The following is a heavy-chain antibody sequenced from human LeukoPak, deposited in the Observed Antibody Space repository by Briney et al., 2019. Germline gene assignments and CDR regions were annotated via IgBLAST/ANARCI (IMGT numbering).Heavy chain of an antibody. D-gene: IGHD2-21*01. CDR3: AKGPGYSTIDY. CDR2: IWYDGSNK. CDR1: GFTFSSYG. Sequence: PGGSLRLSCAASGFTFSSYGMHWVRQAPGKGLEWVAVIWYDGSNKYYVDSVKGRFTISRDNFKNTLYLQMNSLRAEDTAVYFCAKGPGYSTIDYWGQGTLVTVSS. V-gene: IGHV3-33*06. J-gene: IGHJ4*02.